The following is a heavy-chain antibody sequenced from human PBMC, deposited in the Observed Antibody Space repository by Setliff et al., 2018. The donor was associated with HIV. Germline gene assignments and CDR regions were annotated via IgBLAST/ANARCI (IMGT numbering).Heavy chain of an antibody. J-gene: IGHJ4*02. V-gene: IGHV1-46*01. Sequence: ASVKVSCKASGYTFTRYFMHCVRQAPRQGLEWLGMINPSGGSTWYEQKFQGRVTMTGDTSTNTLYMELSSLRSEDTAVYYCARGWEGGMDYWGQGTLVTVSS. D-gene: IGHD1-26*01. CDR1: GYTFTRYF. CDR2: INPSGGST. CDR3: ARGWEGGMDY.